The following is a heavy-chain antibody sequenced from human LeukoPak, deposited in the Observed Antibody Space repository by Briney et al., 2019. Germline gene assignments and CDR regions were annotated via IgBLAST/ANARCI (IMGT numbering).Heavy chain of an antibody. CDR3: ARRGDILTDYAFDY. D-gene: IGHD3-9*01. Sequence: SETLSLTCSVSGGSINSNSHHWDWIRQAPGKGLEWIGNIYYSGTTSYNPSLKSRVTISVDTSKNQFSLRLSSVTAADTAVYYCARRGDILTDYAFDYWGQGTLVTVSS. J-gene: IGHJ4*02. V-gene: IGHV4-39*01. CDR1: GGSINSNSHH. CDR2: IYYSGTT.